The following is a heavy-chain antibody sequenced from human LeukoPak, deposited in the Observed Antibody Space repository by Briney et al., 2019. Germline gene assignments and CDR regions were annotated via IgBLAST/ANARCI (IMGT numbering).Heavy chain of an antibody. CDR2: IGTAGDT. Sequence: GGSLRLSCAASGFTFSSYDMHWVRQATGKGLEWVSAIGTAGDTYYPGSVKGRFTISRENAKNSLYLQMNSLRAGDTAVYYCARRQADYYDSSGYPTGAFDIWGQGTMVTVSS. V-gene: IGHV3-13*01. J-gene: IGHJ3*02. CDR3: ARRQADYYDSSGYPTGAFDI. CDR1: GFTFSSYD. D-gene: IGHD3-22*01.